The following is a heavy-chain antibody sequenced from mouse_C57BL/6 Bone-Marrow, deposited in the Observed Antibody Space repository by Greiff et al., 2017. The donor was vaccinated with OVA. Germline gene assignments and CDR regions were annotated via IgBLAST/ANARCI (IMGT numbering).Heavy chain of an antibody. CDR3: ALYDYEGYFDY. Sequence: VKLQQSGPELVKPGASVKISCKASGYTFTDYYMNWVQQSPGKSLEWIGDINPNNGGTSYNQKFKGKATLTVDKSSSTAYMELRSLTSEDSAVYYCALYDYEGYFDYWGRGTTLTVSS. CDR2: INPNNGGT. CDR1: GYTFTDYY. J-gene: IGHJ2*01. V-gene: IGHV1-26*01. D-gene: IGHD2-4*01.